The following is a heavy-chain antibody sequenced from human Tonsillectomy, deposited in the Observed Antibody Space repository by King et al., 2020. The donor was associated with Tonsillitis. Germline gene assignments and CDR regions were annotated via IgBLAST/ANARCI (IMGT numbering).Heavy chain of an antibody. D-gene: IGHD4-17*01. J-gene: IGHJ4*02. Sequence: QLQDSGPGLVKPSETLSLTCTVSGGSISSYYWSWIRQPPGKGLEWIGYIYYSGNTNYNPTLKRRVTISVDTSKNQFSLKLSSVTAADTAVYYCAGNDYAADSGNYWGQGTLVTVSS. CDR1: GGSISSYY. CDR3: AGNDYAADSGNY. CDR2: IYYSGNT. V-gene: IGHV4-59*01.